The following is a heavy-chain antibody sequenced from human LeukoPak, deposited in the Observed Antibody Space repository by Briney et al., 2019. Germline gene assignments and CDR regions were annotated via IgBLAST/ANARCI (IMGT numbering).Heavy chain of an antibody. CDR2: IRFDGRNK. CDR3: ARDAHTWVVDY. Sequence: GGSLRLSCAASGFTFNSYGMHWVRQAPGKGLEWVAFIRFDGRNKYYADSVKGRFTISRDNSKNTLYVQMNSLRGEDTAVYFCARDAHTWVVDYWGQGTLVTVSS. D-gene: IGHD2-15*01. V-gene: IGHV3-30*02. J-gene: IGHJ4*02. CDR1: GFTFNSYG.